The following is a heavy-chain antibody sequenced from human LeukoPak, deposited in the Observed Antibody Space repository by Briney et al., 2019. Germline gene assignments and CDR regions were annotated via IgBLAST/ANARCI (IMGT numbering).Heavy chain of an antibody. CDR2: IYYSGST. CDR1: GGSISSGDYY. J-gene: IGHJ4*02. D-gene: IGHD2-2*01. Sequence: SETLSLTCTVSGGSISSGDYYWSWIRQPPGEGLEWIGYIYYSGSTYYNPSLKSRVTISVDTSKNQFSLKLSSVTAADTAVYYCARGSAVGSGDDYWGQGTLVTVSS. V-gene: IGHV4-30-4*08. CDR3: ARGSAVGSGDDY.